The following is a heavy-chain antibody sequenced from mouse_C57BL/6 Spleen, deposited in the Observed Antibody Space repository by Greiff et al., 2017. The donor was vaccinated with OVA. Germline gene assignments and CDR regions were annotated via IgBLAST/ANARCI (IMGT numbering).Heavy chain of an antibody. D-gene: IGHD2-4*01. CDR1: GYSITSGYY. Sequence: EVKLEESGPGLVKPSQSLSLTCSVTGYSITSGYYWNWIRQFPGNKLEWMGYISYDGSNNYNPSLKNRISITRDTSKNQFFLKLNSVTTEDTATYYCALYDYDASFAYWGQGTLVTVSA. V-gene: IGHV3-6*01. CDR3: ALYDYDASFAY. CDR2: ISYDGSN. J-gene: IGHJ3*01.